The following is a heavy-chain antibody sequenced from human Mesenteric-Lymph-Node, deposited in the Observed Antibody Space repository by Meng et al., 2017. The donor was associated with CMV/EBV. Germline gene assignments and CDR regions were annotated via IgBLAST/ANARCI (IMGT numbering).Heavy chain of an antibody. Sequence: SETLSLTCAVYGGSFSGYYWSWIRQPPGKGLEWIGEINNSGSTNYNPSLKSRVTISVGTSKNQFSLKLSSVTAADTAVYYCASFEWDYWGQGTLVTVSS. CDR1: GGSFSGYY. J-gene: IGHJ4*02. CDR3: ASFEWDY. D-gene: IGHD3-3*01. CDR2: INNSGST. V-gene: IGHV4-34*01.